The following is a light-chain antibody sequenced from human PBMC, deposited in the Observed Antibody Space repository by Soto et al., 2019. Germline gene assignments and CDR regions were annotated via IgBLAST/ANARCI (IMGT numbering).Light chain of an antibody. J-gene: IGKJ1*01. CDR1: QSVSSSY. CDR3: LQDYDYPRT. Sequence: EIVLTQFPGTLSLSPGERATLSCRASQSVSSSYLAWYQQKPGQAPRLLIYGASSRATGIPDRFSGRGSGTDFTLTISSLQPEDFATYYCLQDYDYPRTFGQGTKVDIK. CDR2: GAS. V-gene: IGKV3-20*01.